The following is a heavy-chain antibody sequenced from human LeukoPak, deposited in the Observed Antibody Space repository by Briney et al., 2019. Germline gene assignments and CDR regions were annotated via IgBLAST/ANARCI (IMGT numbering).Heavy chain of an antibody. J-gene: IGHJ6*03. Sequence: PSETLSLTCTVSGGSIRSYYWSWIRQPARKGLEGIGRIYTSGSTNYNPSLKSRVTISVDKSKNQFSLKLSSVTAADTAVYYCARADTAMVPGSYYYYMDVWGKGTTVTVSS. D-gene: IGHD5-18*01. CDR2: IYTSGST. V-gene: IGHV4-4*07. CDR1: GGSIRSYY. CDR3: ARADTAMVPGSYYYYMDV.